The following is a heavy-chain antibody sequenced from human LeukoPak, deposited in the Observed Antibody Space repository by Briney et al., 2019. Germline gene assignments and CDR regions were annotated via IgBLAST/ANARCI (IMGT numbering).Heavy chain of an antibody. CDR2: IYYSGST. D-gene: IGHD3-9*01. CDR3: ARLRAAGYFDWLTDYYYYGMDV. CDR1: GGSISSYY. J-gene: IGHJ6*02. V-gene: IGHV4-59*01. Sequence: SETLSLTCTVSGGSISSYYWSWIRQPPGKGLEWIGYIYYSGSTNYNPSLKSRVTMSVDTSKNQFSLKLSSVTAADTAVYYCARLRAAGYFDWLTDYYYYGMDVWGQGTTVTVSS.